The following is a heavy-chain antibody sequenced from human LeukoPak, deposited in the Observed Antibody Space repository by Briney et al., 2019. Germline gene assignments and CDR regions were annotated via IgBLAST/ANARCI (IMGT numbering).Heavy chain of an antibody. D-gene: IGHD6-6*01. J-gene: IGHJ6*02. CDR3: ARDPSSSSFSYYGMDV. Sequence: PSETLSLTCAVYGGSFSGYYWSWIRQPPGKGLEWIGEINHSGSTNYNPSLKSRVTISVDTSKNQFSLKLSSVTAADTAVYYCARDPSSSSFSYYGMDVWGQGTTVTVSS. CDR1: GGSFSGYY. V-gene: IGHV4-34*01. CDR2: INHSGST.